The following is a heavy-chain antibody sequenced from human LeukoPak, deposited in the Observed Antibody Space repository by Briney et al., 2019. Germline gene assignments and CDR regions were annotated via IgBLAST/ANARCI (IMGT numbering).Heavy chain of an antibody. CDR3: ARGAGYSYGRNFDY. V-gene: IGHV1-69*05. CDR2: IIPIFGTA. D-gene: IGHD5-18*01. CDR1: GGTFSSYA. J-gene: IGHJ4*02. Sequence: SVKVSCKASGGTFSSYAISWVRQAPGQGLEWMGRIIPIFGTANYAQKFQGRVTITTDESTSTAYMELSSLRSEDTAVYYCARGAGYSYGRNFDYWGQRTLVTVSS.